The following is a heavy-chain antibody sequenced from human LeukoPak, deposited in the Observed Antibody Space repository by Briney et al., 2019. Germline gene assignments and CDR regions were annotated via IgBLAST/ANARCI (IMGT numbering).Heavy chain of an antibody. D-gene: IGHD1-26*01. V-gene: IGHV3-74*01. CDR1: GFTFSSYW. CDR3: TRGYSGSYRIDY. CDR2: INSDGSTT. J-gene: IGHJ4*02. Sequence: GGSLRLSCAASGFTFSSYWMHWVRQAPGKGLVWVSRINSDGSTTSDAGSVKGRFTISRDNAKNTLYLQMNSLRAEDTAVYYCTRGYSGSYRIDYWGQGTLVTVSS.